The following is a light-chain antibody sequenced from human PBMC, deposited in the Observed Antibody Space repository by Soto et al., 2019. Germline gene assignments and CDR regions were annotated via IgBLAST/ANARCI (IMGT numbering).Light chain of an antibody. J-gene: IGLJ3*02. V-gene: IGLV4-69*01. CDR3: QTWGTAIRV. Sequence: QPVLTQSPSASASLGASVKLTCTLSSGHSSYSIAWHQQQPEKGPRYLMKVNSDGSHIKGDGIPDRFSGSNSGAERYLTISSLQSEDEADYYCQTWGTAIRVFGGGTKLTVL. CDR1: SGHSSYS. CDR2: VNSDGSH.